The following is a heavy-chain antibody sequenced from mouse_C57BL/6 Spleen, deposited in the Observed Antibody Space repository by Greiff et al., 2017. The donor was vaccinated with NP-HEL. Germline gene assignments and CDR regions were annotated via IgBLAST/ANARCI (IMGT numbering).Heavy chain of an antibody. D-gene: IGHD2-4*01. J-gene: IGHJ2*01. CDR1: GYSFTSYY. CDR2: IYPGSGNT. Sequence: VQRVESGPELVKPGASVKISCKASGYSFTSYYIHWVKQRPGQGLEWIGWIYPGSGNTKYNEKFKGKATLTADTSSSTAYMQLSSLTSEDSAVYYCARRYDYAYFDYWGQGTTLTVSS. V-gene: IGHV1-66*01. CDR3: ARRYDYAYFDY.